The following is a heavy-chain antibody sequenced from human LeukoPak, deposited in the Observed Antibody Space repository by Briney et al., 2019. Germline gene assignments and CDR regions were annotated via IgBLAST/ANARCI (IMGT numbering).Heavy chain of an antibody. Sequence: SETLSLTCTVSGGSISSYYWSWIRQPPGKGLEWIWYIYYSGSTNYNPSLKSRVTISVDTSKNQFSLKLSSVTAADTAVYYCARVGGSYYENYYYYGMDVWGQGTTVTVSS. CDR2: IYYSGST. V-gene: IGHV4-59*01. J-gene: IGHJ6*01. D-gene: IGHD1-26*01. CDR3: ARVGGSYYENYYYYGMDV. CDR1: GGSISSYY.